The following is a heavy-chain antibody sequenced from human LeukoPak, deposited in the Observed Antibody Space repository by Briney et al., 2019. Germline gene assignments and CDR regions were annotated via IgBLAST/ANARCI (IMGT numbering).Heavy chain of an antibody. V-gene: IGHV3-23*01. CDR3: AKDEGITMVRGVIITFASLYYFDY. J-gene: IGHJ4*02. CDR1: GFTFSSYG. Sequence: GGSLRLSCAASGFTFSSYGMSWVRQAPGKGLEWVSAISGSGGSTYYADSVKGRFTISRDNSKNTLYLQMNSLRAEDTAVYYCAKDEGITMVRGVIITFASLYYFDYWGQGTLVTVSS. D-gene: IGHD3-10*01. CDR2: ISGSGGST.